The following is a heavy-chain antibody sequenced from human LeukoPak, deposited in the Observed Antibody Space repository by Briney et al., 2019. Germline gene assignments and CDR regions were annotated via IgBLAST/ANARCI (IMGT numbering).Heavy chain of an antibody. CDR2: ISISGGST. D-gene: IGHD6-19*01. J-gene: IGHJ4*02. CDR1: GVTFTNYA. V-gene: IGHV3-23*01. CDR3: AKVPAGNKVEY. Sequence: PGGSLRLSCAASGVTFTNYAMTWVRQAPGKGLEWVSGISISGGSTDYADSVKGRFTISRDNSKNTLYLQMNSLRAEDTAVYYRAKVPAGNKVEYWGQGTLVTVSS.